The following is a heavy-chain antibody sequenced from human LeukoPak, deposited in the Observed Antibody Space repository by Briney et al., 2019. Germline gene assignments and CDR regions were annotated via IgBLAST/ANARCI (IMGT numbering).Heavy chain of an antibody. CDR1: GYIFTSYW. J-gene: IGHJ4*02. Sequence: PGASLQISCQGSGYIFTSYWIGWGRQVPGKGVEGMGVIYPGDSDTRYSPSFQGQVTISADKSNSTFSLQWSSLKASDTAMYYCARLGSCPEFYYWGEGTLVTLS. D-gene: IGHD6-19*01. V-gene: IGHV5-51*01. CDR2: IYPGDSDT. CDR3: ARLGSCPEFYY.